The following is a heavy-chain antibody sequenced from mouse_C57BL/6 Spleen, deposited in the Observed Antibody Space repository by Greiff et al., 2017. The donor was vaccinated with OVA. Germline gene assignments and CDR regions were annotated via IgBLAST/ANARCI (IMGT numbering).Heavy chain of an antibody. CDR3: RYGSRGDFDY. V-gene: IGHV1-72*01. CDR2: IDPNSGGT. Sequence: QVQLQQSGAELVKPGASVKLSCKASGYTFTSYWMHWVKQRPGRGLEWIGRIDPNSGGTKYNETFKSKATLTVNNPSRTAYMQLSSLTAEDSVVYYCRYGSRGDFDYWGQGTTLTVSS. CDR1: GYTFTSYW. D-gene: IGHD1-1*01. J-gene: IGHJ2*01.